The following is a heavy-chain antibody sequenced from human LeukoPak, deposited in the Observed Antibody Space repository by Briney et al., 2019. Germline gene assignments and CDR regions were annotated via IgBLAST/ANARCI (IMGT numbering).Heavy chain of an antibody. J-gene: IGHJ6*04. CDR2: ISVSGDTI. V-gene: IGHV3-48*03. D-gene: IGHD3-10*02. CDR3: AELGITMIGGV. Sequence: GGSLRLSCAASGFPFSAYEMNWVRQAPGKGLERVSYISVSGDTIYYADSVKGRFTISRDNSKNTLYLQMNSLRAEDTAVYYCAELGITMIGGVWGKGTTVTVSS. CDR1: GFPFSAYE.